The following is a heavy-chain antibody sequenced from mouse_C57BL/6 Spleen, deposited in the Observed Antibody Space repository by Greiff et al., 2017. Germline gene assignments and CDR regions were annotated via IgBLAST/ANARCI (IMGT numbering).Heavy chain of an antibody. CDR2: ISSGGSYT. J-gene: IGHJ2*01. CDR1: GFTFSSYG. CDR3: ARHGGDGDFDY. Sequence: EVQLQESGGDLVKPGGSLKLSCAASGFTFSSYGMSWVRQTPDKRLEWVATISSGGSYTYYPDSVKGRFTISRDNAKNTLYLQMSSLKSEDTAMYYCARHGGDGDFDYWGQGTTLTVSS. V-gene: IGHV5-6*01.